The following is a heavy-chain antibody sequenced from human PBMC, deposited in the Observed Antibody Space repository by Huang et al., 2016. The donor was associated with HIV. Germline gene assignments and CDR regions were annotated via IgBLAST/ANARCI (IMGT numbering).Heavy chain of an antibody. CDR3: AKVAAGQPFHFYYYMDA. J-gene: IGHJ6*03. CDR2: SIPRTGSA. Sequence: QVNLVQSGAEVRKPGSSVKVSCKASGGTFKKYAISWVRQAPGQGLAGMGASIPRTGSAEYAETFQDRVTLTADGYTNTAYLELDRLTSEDTAVYYCAKVAAGQPFHFYYYMDAWGDGTTVIVSS. D-gene: IGHD3-3*02. V-gene: IGHV1-69*13. CDR1: GGTFKKYA.